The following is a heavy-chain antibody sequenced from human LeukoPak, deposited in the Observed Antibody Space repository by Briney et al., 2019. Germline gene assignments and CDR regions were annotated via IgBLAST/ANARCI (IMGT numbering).Heavy chain of an antibody. CDR1: GYTLTSYD. D-gene: IGHD6-13*01. CDR2: MNPNSGNT. J-gene: IGHJ4*02. CDR3: ARDGHSSSWYLAY. V-gene: IGHV1-8*01. Sequence: ASVKVSCKASGYTLTSYDINWVRQATGQGLEWMGWMNPNSGNTGYAQKLQGRVTMTTDTSTSTAYMELRSLRSDDTAVYYCARDGHSSSWYLAYWGQGTLVTVSS.